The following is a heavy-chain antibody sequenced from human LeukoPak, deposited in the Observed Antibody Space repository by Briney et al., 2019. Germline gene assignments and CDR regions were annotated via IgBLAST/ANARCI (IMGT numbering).Heavy chain of an antibody. CDR1: GGSISSYY. J-gene: IGHJ6*03. V-gene: IGHV4-59*01. CDR2: IYDSGST. CDR3: AREMATGGYYYYYMDV. D-gene: IGHD5-24*01. Sequence: SETLSPTCIVSGGSISSYYWSWIRQPPGKGLEWIGYIYDSGSTNYNPSLKSRVIISVDTSKNQFSLRLSSVTAADTAVYYCAREMATGGYYYYYMDVWGKGTTVTVSS.